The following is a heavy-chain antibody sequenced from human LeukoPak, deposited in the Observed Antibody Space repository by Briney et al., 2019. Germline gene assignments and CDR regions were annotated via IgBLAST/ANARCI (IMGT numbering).Heavy chain of an antibody. CDR1: GYSISTGYY. Sequence: SETLSLTCTVSGYSISTGYYWDWIRQPPGKGLEWIGTFYHGGSTYYNPSLKSRVTISVDTSKNQFSLKLSSVTAADTAVYYCASRYYWGQGTLVTVSS. J-gene: IGHJ4*02. CDR2: FYHGGST. CDR3: ASRYY. V-gene: IGHV4-38-2*02.